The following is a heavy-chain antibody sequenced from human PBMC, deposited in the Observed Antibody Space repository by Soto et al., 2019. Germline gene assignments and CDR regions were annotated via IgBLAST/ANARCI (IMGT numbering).Heavy chain of an antibody. Sequence: SETLSLTCTVSGGSISTYYWSWIRQPPGKGLEWIGYIYYSGSTSYNPSLKSRVTISVDTSKNQFSLKLRSVTAADTAVYYCARSLDSSGYWNWFDPWGQGTLVTVSS. CDR3: ARSLDSSGYWNWFDP. CDR2: IYYSGST. V-gene: IGHV4-59*01. CDR1: GGSISTYY. D-gene: IGHD3-22*01. J-gene: IGHJ5*02.